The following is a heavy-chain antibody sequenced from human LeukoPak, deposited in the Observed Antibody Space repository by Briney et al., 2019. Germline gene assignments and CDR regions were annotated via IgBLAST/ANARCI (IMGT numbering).Heavy chain of an antibody. Sequence: SETLSLTCTVSNGSVGSNFWTYMRQPAGQGLEWIGRIHTSGTTNYNPSLKSRVTMSVDTSKNQFSLELSSVTAADTAVYYCAREETTRSLRAFDCGGQETLVTVSS. CDR3: AREETTRSLRAFDC. J-gene: IGHJ4*02. V-gene: IGHV4-4*07. CDR2: IHTSGTT. D-gene: IGHD5-12*01. CDR1: NGSVGSNF.